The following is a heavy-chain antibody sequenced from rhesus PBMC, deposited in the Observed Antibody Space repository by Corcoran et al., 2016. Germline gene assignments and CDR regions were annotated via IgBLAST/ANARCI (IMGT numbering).Heavy chain of an antibody. CDR1: GYTFTDYY. CDR3: ARGYCSGIYCYVGYYFDY. D-gene: IGHD2-27*01. Sequence: QVQLVQSGAEVKKPGSSVKVSCKASGYTFTDYYMHWVRQAPRQGLEWMGWINPYKGNTKYAQKCQGRVTMTRDTSTSTAYMELSSLRSEDTAVYYCARGYCSGIYCYVGYYFDYWGQGVLVTVSS. V-gene: IGHV1S2*01. J-gene: IGHJ4*01. CDR2: INPYKGNT.